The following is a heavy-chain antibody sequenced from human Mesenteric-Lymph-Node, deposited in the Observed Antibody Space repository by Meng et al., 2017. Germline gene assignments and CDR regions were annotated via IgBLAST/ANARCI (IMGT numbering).Heavy chain of an antibody. CDR1: GGSISSGSYY. Sequence: SETLSLTCTVSGGSISSGSYYWSWVRQPAGKGLEWMGLIYISGSINYNSSLKSRVTRSVDTSKNQLSLKLSSVTAADTAVYYCARAAGAGGSLYFDYWGQGTLVTVSS. CDR3: ARAAGAGGSLYFDY. CDR2: IYISGSI. D-gene: IGHD2-15*01. J-gene: IGHJ4*02. V-gene: IGHV4-61*02.